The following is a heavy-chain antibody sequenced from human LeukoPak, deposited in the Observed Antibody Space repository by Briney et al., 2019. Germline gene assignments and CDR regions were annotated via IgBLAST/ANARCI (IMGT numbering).Heavy chain of an antibody. Sequence: PSETLSLTCAVYGGSFSGYYWSWIRQPPGKGLEWIGEINHSGSTNYNPSLKSRVTISVDTSKNQFSLKLSSVTAADTAVYYCARDELGEFFFDYWGQGTLVTVSS. V-gene: IGHV4-34*01. CDR2: INHSGST. D-gene: IGHD3-10*01. J-gene: IGHJ4*02. CDR3: ARDELGEFFFDY. CDR1: GGSFSGYY.